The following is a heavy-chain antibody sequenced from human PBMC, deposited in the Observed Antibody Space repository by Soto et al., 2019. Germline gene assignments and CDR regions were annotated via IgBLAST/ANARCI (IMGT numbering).Heavy chain of an antibody. J-gene: IGHJ4*02. V-gene: IGHV4-28*01. CDR1: GYSITSSNW. Sequence: SDTLSLTCAVSGYSITSSNWWGLIRQPPGKGLEWSGYIYYSGTTYYNPSLKSRVTMSVDTSKNQFSLKLTSVTAVDTAVYYCARREIQGPIDYWGQGTLVTVS. D-gene: IGHD1-26*01. CDR3: ARREIQGPIDY. CDR2: IYYSGTT.